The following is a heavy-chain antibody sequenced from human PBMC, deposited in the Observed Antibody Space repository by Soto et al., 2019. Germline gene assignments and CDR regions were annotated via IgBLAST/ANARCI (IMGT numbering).Heavy chain of an antibody. CDR3: ARKMESFRGGKNWFDP. J-gene: IGHJ5*01. CDR2: ISDDGTNK. CDR1: GFTFSNYA. Sequence: QVKLVESGGGVVQPGGSLRLSCAASGFTFSNYAIHWVRQAPGKGLEWLAVISDDGTNKYYPDSVKGRFAISRDNSRNTLYRQMNSLGAGNTAFFYVARKMESFRGGKNWFDPWGKETLSPSPQ. D-gene: IGHD1-1*01. V-gene: IGHV3-30*09.